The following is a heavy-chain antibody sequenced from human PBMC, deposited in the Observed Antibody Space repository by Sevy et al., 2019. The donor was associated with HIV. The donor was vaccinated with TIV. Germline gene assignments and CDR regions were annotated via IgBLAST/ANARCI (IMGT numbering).Heavy chain of an antibody. CDR1: GFTFSKYG. CDR2: IWYDGSNK. D-gene: IGHD3-22*01. Sequence: GGSLRLSRAASGFTFSKYGMHWVRQAPGKGLEWVALIWYDGSNKYYADSVKGRFTISRDNSKNTLYLQMNSLRAEDTAVYYCVRGAEYYDSSGANCDYWGQGTLVTVSS. J-gene: IGHJ4*02. CDR3: VRGAEYYDSSGANCDY. V-gene: IGHV3-33*01.